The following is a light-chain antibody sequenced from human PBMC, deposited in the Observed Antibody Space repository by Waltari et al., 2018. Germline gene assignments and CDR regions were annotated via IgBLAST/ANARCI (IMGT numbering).Light chain of an antibody. V-gene: IGKV3D-15*01. CDR3: QQYDHWPWT. CDR2: ATS. CDR1: QRGSST. J-gene: IGKJ1*01. Sequence: DIVMTQSPATLSLSPGESATLSCRASQRGSSTFAWFQQKPGQPPSLLIYATSTRATGIPARFSGSGSGTEFSLTISSLQPEDFATYYCQQYDHWPWTFGQGTRVEAK.